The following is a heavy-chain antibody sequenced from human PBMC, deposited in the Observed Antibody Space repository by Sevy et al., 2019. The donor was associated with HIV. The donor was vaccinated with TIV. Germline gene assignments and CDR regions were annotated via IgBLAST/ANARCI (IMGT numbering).Heavy chain of an antibody. J-gene: IGHJ5*02. V-gene: IGHV3-13*01. CDR1: GFSFSGSD. D-gene: IGHD2-21*01. Sequence: GGSLRLSCAGYGFSFSGSDMHWVRQPTGKGMEWISSIGTLGDTFYADSVKGRFTISRDNAKSSLYFEMSSLRAGDMALYYCVRGLQTHCDRTACSLDHWGQGTLVTVSS. CDR2: IGTLGDT. CDR3: VRGLQTHCDRTACSLDH.